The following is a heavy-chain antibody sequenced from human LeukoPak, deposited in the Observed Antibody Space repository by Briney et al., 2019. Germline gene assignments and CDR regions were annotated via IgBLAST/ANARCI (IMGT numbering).Heavy chain of an antibody. D-gene: IGHD3-3*01. Sequence: SETLSLTCTVSGGSISSGNYYWSWIRQPAGKGLEWIGRLYTSGNTNYNPSLTSRVTLSIDTSKNQISLRLSSVTAADTAVYYCARDSFDFWSGFSLYYMDVWGKGTTVTVSS. CDR2: LYTSGNT. CDR3: ARDSFDFWSGFSLYYMDV. V-gene: IGHV4-61*02. CDR1: GGSISSGNYY. J-gene: IGHJ6*03.